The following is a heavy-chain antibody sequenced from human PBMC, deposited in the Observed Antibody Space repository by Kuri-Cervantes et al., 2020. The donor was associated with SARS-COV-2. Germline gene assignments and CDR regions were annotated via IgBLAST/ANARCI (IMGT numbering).Heavy chain of an antibody. J-gene: IGHJ5*02. CDR2: IKQDGSEK. Sequence: GESLKISFAASGFTFSSYSMNWVRQAPGKGLEWVANIKQDGSEKYYVDSVKGRFTISRDNAKNSLYLQMNSLRAEDTAVYYCAKWFYQVAWFDPWGQGTLVTVSS. CDR1: GFTFSSYS. V-gene: IGHV3-7*03. CDR3: AKWFYQVAWFDP. D-gene: IGHD3-22*01.